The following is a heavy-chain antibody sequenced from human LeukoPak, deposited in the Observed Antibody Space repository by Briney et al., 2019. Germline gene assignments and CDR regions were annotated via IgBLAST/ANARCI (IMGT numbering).Heavy chain of an antibody. D-gene: IGHD2-15*01. CDR3: ARPARSCSGGSCHTLYFDY. CDR1: GGTFSSYA. Sequence: SVKASCKASGGTFSSYAISWVRQAPGQGLEWMGRIIPIFGTANYAQKFQGRVTITTDESTSTAYMELSSLRSEDTAVYYCARPARSCSGGSCHTLYFDYWGQGTLVTVSS. CDR2: IIPIFGTA. J-gene: IGHJ4*02. V-gene: IGHV1-69*05.